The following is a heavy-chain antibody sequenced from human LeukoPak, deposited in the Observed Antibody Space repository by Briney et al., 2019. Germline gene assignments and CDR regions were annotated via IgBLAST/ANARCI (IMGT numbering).Heavy chain of an antibody. Sequence: ASVKVSCKASGYTFTGYYMHWGRQAPGQGLEWMGWINPNSGGTNCAQKFQGRVTMTRDTSISTAYMELSRLRSDDTAVYYCARGSSGYYGNNWFDPWGQGTLVTVSS. CDR2: INPNSGGT. CDR3: ARGSSGYYGNNWFDP. CDR1: GYTFTGYY. V-gene: IGHV1-2*02. J-gene: IGHJ5*02. D-gene: IGHD3-3*01.